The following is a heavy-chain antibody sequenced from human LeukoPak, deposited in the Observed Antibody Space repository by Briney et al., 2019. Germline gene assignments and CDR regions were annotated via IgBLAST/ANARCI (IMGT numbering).Heavy chain of an antibody. CDR2: IYYNGNT. Sequence: SETLSLTCTVSGGSIGRFHWSWIRQIPGKGLDHIGYIYYNGNTNYNSSLKSRVTMSVDASKNQFSLNLTSVTATDTAVYYCARADGYYYPADYWGQGTLVTVS. D-gene: IGHD3-22*01. CDR3: ARADGYYYPADY. CDR1: GGSIGRFH. V-gene: IGHV4-59*01. J-gene: IGHJ4*02.